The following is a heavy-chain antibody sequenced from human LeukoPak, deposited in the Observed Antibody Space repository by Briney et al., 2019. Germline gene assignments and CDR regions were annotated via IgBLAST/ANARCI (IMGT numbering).Heavy chain of an antibody. D-gene: IGHD4-17*01. CDR3: ARGRLRSPGWFDP. J-gene: IGHJ5*02. V-gene: IGHV3-21*01. CDR1: GFTFSSYS. Sequence: GGSLRLSCAASGFTFSSYSMNWVRQAPGKGLEWVSSISSSSSYIYYADSVKGRFTISRDNAKNSLYLQMNSLRAEDTAVYYCARGRLRSPGWFDPWGQGTLVTVSS. CDR2: ISSSSSYI.